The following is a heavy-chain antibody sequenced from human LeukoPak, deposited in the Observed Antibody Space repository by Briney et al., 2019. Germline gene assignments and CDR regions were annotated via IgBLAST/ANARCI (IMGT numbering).Heavy chain of an antibody. V-gene: IGHV4-59*01. Sequence: SETLSLTCTVSGGSISTYYWSWIRQPPGKGLEWIGYIYYSGSAKYNPSLKSRVTMSVDTSKNQFSLKLSSVTAADTAVYYCARDHPRFDPWGQGALVTVSP. J-gene: IGHJ5*02. CDR3: ARDHPRFDP. CDR1: GGSISTYY. CDR2: IYYSGSA.